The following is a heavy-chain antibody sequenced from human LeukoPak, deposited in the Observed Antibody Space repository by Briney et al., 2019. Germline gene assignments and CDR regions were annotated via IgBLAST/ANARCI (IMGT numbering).Heavy chain of an antibody. CDR1: GYTFTGYY. J-gene: IGHJ4*02. D-gene: IGHD3-9*01. CDR3: ARAKLRYFDWLLASSPYFDY. CDR2: INPNSGGT. Sequence: GASVKVSCKASGYTFTGYYMHWVRQAPGQGLEWMGWINPNSGGTNYAQKFQGRVTMTRDTSTSTAYMELSRLRSGDTAVYYCARAKLRYFDWLLASSPYFDYWGQGTLVTVSS. V-gene: IGHV1-2*02.